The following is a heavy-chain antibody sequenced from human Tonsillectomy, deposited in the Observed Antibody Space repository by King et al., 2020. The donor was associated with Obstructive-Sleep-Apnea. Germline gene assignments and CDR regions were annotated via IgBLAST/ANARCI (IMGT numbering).Heavy chain of an antibody. CDR2: ISYSGST. D-gene: IGHD3-22*01. V-gene: IGHV4-59*08. Sequence: QLQESGPGLVKPSETLSLTCTVSGGSISSYYWSWIRQPPGKGLEWIGYISYSGSTNYNPSLKSRVTISVDTSKNQFSLKLSSVTAADTAVYYRARSLDSSGYYYTNYWGQGTLVTVSS. CDR3: ARSLDSSGYYYTNY. J-gene: IGHJ4*02. CDR1: GGSISSYY.